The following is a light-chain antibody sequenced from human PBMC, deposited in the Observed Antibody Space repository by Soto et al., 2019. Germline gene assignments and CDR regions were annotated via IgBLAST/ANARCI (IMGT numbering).Light chain of an antibody. CDR3: QQSYTTPRT. Sequence: DLQMTQSPSSLSASVGDRVTITCRASLRISSDLNWYQQKPGKAPKVLIFGASSLQSGVPSRFSVSGSGTEFTLTISSLQREDSATYYCQQSYTTPRTFGQGTKLEIK. J-gene: IGKJ2*01. V-gene: IGKV1-39*01. CDR1: LRISSD. CDR2: GAS.